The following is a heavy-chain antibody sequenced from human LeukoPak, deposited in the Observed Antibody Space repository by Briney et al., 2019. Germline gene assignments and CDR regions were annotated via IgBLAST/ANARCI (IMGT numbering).Heavy chain of an antibody. V-gene: IGHV3-33*01. D-gene: IGHD2-15*01. CDR1: GFTFSSYG. Sequence: GGSLRLSCAAAGFTFSSYGMHWVRQAPGKGLEWVAVIWYDGSNKYYADSVKGRFTISRDNSKNTLYLQMNSLRAEDTAVYYCARAIDCSGGSCYSGLYNWFDPWGQGTLVTVSS. CDR3: ARAIDCSGGSCYSGLYNWFDP. CDR2: IWYDGSNK. J-gene: IGHJ5*02.